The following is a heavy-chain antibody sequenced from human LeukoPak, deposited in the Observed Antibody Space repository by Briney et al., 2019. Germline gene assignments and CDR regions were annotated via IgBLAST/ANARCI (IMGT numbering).Heavy chain of an antibody. J-gene: IGHJ4*02. CDR1: GFTVSSNS. Sequence: GGSLRLSCTVSGFTVSSNSMSWVRQAPGKGLEGVSFIYSDNTHYSDSVKGRFTISRDNSKNTVYLQMNSLRTEDTAMYYCAARRLTVTTEIDYWGQGTLVTVSS. D-gene: IGHD4-17*01. CDR3: AARRLTVTTEIDY. V-gene: IGHV3-66*03. CDR2: IYSDNT.